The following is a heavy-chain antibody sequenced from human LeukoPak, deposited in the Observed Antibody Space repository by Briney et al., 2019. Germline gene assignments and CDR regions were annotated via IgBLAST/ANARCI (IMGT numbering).Heavy chain of an antibody. CDR3: ARRYYDFWSGYYDY. CDR2: IYYSGST. D-gene: IGHD3-3*01. Sequence: SETLSLTCTVSGGSISSSSYYWGWIRQPPGKGLEWIGSIYYSGSTYYNPSLKSRVTLSVDTSKNQFSLKLSSVTAADTAVYYCARRYYDFWSGYYDYWGQGTLVTVSS. J-gene: IGHJ4*02. V-gene: IGHV4-39*01. CDR1: GGSISSSSYY.